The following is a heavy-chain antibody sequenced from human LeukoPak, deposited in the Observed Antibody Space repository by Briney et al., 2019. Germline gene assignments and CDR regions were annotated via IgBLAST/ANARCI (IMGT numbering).Heavy chain of an antibody. V-gene: IGHV3-23*01. CDR3: AKDHRDSGNYYYYYGLDV. J-gene: IGHJ6*02. CDR2: LSGNAGRP. D-gene: IGHD1-26*01. Sequence: GGSLRLSCAASGFTFSSYAMSWVRQAPGKGLEWVSSLSGNAGRPYYADSVKGRFTISRDNSKNTLYLQMNSLRAEDTAVYYCAKDHRDSGNYYYYYGLDVWGQGTMVTVSS. CDR1: GFTFSSYA.